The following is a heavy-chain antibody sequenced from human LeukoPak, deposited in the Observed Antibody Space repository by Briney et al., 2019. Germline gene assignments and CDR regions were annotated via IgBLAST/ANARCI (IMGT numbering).Heavy chain of an antibody. Sequence: ASVKVSCKASGYTFTSYYMHWVRQAPGQGLEWMGIINPSGGSTSYAQKFKGRVTMTRDMSTSTVYMELSSLRSEDTAVYYCARDYGGNYNWFDPWGQGTLVTVSS. V-gene: IGHV1-46*01. CDR3: ARDYGGNYNWFDP. CDR1: GYTFTSYY. D-gene: IGHD4-23*01. J-gene: IGHJ5*02. CDR2: INPSGGST.